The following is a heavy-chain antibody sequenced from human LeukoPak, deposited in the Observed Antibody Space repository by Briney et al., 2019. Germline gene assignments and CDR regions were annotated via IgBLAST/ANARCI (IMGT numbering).Heavy chain of an antibody. Sequence: SETLSLTCTVSGGSISSSSYYWGWIRQPPGKGLEWIGSIYYSGSTYYNPSLKSRVTISVDTSKNQFSLKLSSVTAADTAVYYCARGRPSSSWYGYYYYMDVWGKGTTVTVSS. V-gene: IGHV4-39*07. D-gene: IGHD6-13*01. J-gene: IGHJ6*03. CDR2: IYYSGST. CDR3: ARGRPSSSWYGYYYYMDV. CDR1: GGSISSSSYY.